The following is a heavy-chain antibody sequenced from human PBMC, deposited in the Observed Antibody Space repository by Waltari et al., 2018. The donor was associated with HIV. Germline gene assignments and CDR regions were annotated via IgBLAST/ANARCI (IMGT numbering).Heavy chain of an antibody. V-gene: IGHV1-69*01. D-gene: IGHD6-19*01. J-gene: IGHJ5*02. CDR1: GGIFSSYA. Sequence: QVQLVQSGPEVKQPGSSVKVSCKDSGGIFSSYAHSWGRQDPGQGLVWMGGIIPIFGTANYAQKVQGRVTITADESTSTAYMELSSLRSEDTAVYYCARGGPSSGWYYWFDPWGQGTLVTVSS. CDR3: ARGGPSSGWYYWFDP. CDR2: IIPIFGTA.